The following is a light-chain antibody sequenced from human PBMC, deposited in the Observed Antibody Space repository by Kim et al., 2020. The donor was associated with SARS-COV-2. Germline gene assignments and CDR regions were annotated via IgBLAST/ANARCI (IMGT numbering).Light chain of an antibody. Sequence: LGQTVRITCQGDSLRRYYASWYQQKPGQAPVLVNYGKNNRPSGIPDRFSGSSSGNTASLTITGAQAEDEADYYCNSRDSSGNHLVFGGGTKLTVL. CDR2: GKN. CDR3: NSRDSSGNHLV. J-gene: IGLJ3*02. V-gene: IGLV3-19*01. CDR1: SLRRYY.